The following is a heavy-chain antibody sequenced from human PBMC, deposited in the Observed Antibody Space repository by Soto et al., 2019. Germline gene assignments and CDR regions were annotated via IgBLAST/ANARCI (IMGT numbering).Heavy chain of an antibody. D-gene: IGHD3-22*01. J-gene: IGHJ6*02. CDR1: GFTFTSSA. V-gene: IGHV1-58*01. Sequence: SVKVSCKASGFTFTSSAVQWVRQARGQRLEWIGWIVVGSGNTNYAQKFQERVTITRDMSTSTAYMELSSLRSEDTAVYYCAADPYYYDSSGYYEGRFYYYYGMDVWGQGTTVTVSS. CDR3: AADPYYYDSSGYYEGRFYYYYGMDV. CDR2: IVVGSGNT.